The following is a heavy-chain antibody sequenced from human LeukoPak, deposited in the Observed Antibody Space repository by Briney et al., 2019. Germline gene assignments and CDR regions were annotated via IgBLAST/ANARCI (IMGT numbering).Heavy chain of an antibody. V-gene: IGHV3-7*03. Sequence: GGSLRLSCAASGFTFSNFWMSWVRQAAGKGLEWVANIKQDGSEKYYVDSVKGRFTISRDNAKNSLYLQMNSLRAEDTAVYYCATGSWDKLELLYWGQGTLVTVSS. CDR1: GFTFSNFW. CDR3: ATGSWDKLELLY. J-gene: IGHJ4*02. CDR2: IKQDGSEK. D-gene: IGHD1-7*01.